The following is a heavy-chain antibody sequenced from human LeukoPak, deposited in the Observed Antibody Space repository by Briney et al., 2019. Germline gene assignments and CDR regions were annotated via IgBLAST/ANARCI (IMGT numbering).Heavy chain of an antibody. V-gene: IGHV1-2*02. Sequence: ASVKVSCKASGYTFTGYYMHWVRQAPGQGLEWMGWINPNSGGTNYAQKFQGRVTMTRDTSISTAYMELSRLRSDDTAMYYCAVLEDIVVVPAAIHYYYYMDVWGKGTTVTVSS. J-gene: IGHJ6*03. CDR1: GYTFTGYY. D-gene: IGHD2-2*01. CDR2: INPNSGGT. CDR3: AVLEDIVVVPAAIHYYYYMDV.